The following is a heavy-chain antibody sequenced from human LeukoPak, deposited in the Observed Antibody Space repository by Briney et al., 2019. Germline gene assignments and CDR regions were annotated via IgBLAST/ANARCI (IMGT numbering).Heavy chain of an antibody. CDR2: IKQDGSEK. CDR3: ARAYCSGGSCYPFDY. J-gene: IGHJ4*02. D-gene: IGHD2-15*01. Sequence: PGGSLRPSCAASGFTFSSYWMSWVRQAPGKGLEWVANIKQDGSEKYYVDSVKGRFTISRDNAKSSLYLQMNSLRAEDTAVYYCARAYCSGGSCYPFDYWGQGTLVTVSS. V-gene: IGHV3-7*01. CDR1: GFTFSSYW.